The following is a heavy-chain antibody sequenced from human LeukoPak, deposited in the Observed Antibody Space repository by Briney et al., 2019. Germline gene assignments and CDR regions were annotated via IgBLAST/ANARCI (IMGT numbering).Heavy chain of an antibody. CDR3: ASTQYCSGGSCYSCDY. D-gene: IGHD2-15*01. CDR2: INPNSGGT. V-gene: IGHV1-2*02. CDR1: GYTFTGYF. Sequence: ASVKVSCKASGYTFTGYFIHWVRQAPGQGLEWMGWINPNSGGTNYAQKFQGRVTMTRDTSISTAYMELSRLRSDDTAVYYCASTQYCSGGSCYSCDYWGQGTLVTVSS. J-gene: IGHJ4*02.